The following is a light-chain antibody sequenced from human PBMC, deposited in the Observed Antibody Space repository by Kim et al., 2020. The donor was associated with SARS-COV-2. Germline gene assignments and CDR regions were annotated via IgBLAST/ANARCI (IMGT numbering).Light chain of an antibody. Sequence: GQSVTIPCTGTSSDVGSYDRVSWYQQPPGTAPKVMIYEVSNRPSGVPDRFSGSKSGNTGSLTISGLQAEDEADYYCSSYTSNSTWVFGGGTQLTVL. V-gene: IGLV2-18*02. CDR3: SSYTSNSTWV. CDR1: SSDVGSYDR. CDR2: EVS. J-gene: IGLJ3*02.